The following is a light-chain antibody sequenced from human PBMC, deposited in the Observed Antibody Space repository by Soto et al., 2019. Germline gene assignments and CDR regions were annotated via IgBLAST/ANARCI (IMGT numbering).Light chain of an antibody. CDR3: QSCDSSNVV. CDR1: SSNIGAGYD. V-gene: IGLV1-40*01. CDR2: GNS. Sequence: QSVLTQPPSVSGAPGQRVTISCTGSSSNIGAGYDVHWYQQLPGTAPKLLIYGNSNRPSGVPDRFSGSKSGTSASLAITGLQAEDEADYYCQSCDSSNVVFGGGTQLTVL. J-gene: IGLJ2*01.